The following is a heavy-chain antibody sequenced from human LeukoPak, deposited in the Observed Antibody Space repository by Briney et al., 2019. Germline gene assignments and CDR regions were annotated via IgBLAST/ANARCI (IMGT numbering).Heavy chain of an antibody. D-gene: IGHD3-16*01. CDR2: INPNSGGT. CDR1: GGTFSSYA. Sequence: ASVKVSCKASGGTFSSYAISWVRQAPGQGLEWMGWINPNSGGTNYAQKFQGRVTMTRDMSISTAYMELSRLRSDDTAVYYCARDLLRLGDPNWFDPWGQGTLVTVSS. V-gene: IGHV1-2*02. J-gene: IGHJ5*02. CDR3: ARDLLRLGDPNWFDP.